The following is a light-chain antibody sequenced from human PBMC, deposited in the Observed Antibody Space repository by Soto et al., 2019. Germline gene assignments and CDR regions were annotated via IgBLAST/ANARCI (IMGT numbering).Light chain of an antibody. CDR1: QSVSSGH. CDR3: QQYGHSMWT. V-gene: IGKV3-20*01. CDR2: GAS. Sequence: DIVLTQSPGTLSLSPGERASLSCRASQSVSSGHLAWYQQKPGQAPRLLIYGASSRATGIPDRFSGSGSGTDFTLTTSRLEPEDYAVYYCQQYGHSMWTFGQVTKVDIX. J-gene: IGKJ1*01.